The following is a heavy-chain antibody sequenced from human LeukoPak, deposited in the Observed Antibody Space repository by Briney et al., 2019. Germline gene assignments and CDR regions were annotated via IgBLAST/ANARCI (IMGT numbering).Heavy chain of an antibody. CDR2: IIPIFGTA. CDR1: GYTFTSYG. CDR3: ARSSYYYYYMDV. Sequence: GASVKVSCKASGYTFTSYGISWVRQAPGQGLEWMGGIIPIFGTANYAQKFQGRVTITTDESTSTAYMELSSLRSEDTAVYYCARSSYYYYYMDVWGKGTTVTVSS. D-gene: IGHD6-6*01. V-gene: IGHV1-69*05. J-gene: IGHJ6*03.